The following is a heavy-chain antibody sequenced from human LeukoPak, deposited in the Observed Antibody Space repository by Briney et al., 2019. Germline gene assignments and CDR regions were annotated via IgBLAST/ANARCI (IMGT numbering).Heavy chain of an antibody. V-gene: IGHV4-30-2*01. CDR1: GGSISSGGYY. D-gene: IGHD1-26*01. Sequence: SETLSLTCTVSGGSISSGGYYWSCIRQPPGKGLEWIGYIYHSGSTYYNPSLKSRVTISVDRSKNQFSLKLSSVTAADTAVYYCARQVGANPFDIWGQGTMVTVSS. J-gene: IGHJ3*02. CDR2: IYHSGST. CDR3: ARQVGANPFDI.